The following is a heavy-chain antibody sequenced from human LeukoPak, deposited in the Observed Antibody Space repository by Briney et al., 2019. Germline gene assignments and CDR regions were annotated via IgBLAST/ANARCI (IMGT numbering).Heavy chain of an antibody. CDR3: ARGFYGGYYYYYYMDV. D-gene: IGHD4/OR15-4a*01. Sequence: KDGESLKISCKGSGYSFTSYWIGWVRQMPGKGLEWMGIIYPGDSDTRYSPSFQGQVTISADRSISTAYLQWSSLKASDTAMYYCARGFYGGYYYYYYMDVWGKGTTVTVSS. J-gene: IGHJ6*03. CDR2: IYPGDSDT. V-gene: IGHV5-51*01. CDR1: GYSFTSYW.